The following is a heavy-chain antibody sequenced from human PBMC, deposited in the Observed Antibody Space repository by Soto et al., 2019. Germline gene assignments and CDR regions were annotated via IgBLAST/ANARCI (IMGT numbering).Heavy chain of an antibody. CDR1: GFTFSSYG. D-gene: IGHD5-12*01. V-gene: IGHV3-33*01. Sequence: QVQLVESGGGVVQPGRSLRLSCAASGFTFSSYGMHWVRQAPGKGLEWVALVWYDGGNKYYADSVKGRFTISRDNSKNTLYLQMNSPRDEDTAVYYCVRAAGYSGNDYVYDYGMDVWGQGTTVTVSS. CDR2: VWYDGGNK. J-gene: IGHJ6*02. CDR3: VRAAGYSGNDYVYDYGMDV.